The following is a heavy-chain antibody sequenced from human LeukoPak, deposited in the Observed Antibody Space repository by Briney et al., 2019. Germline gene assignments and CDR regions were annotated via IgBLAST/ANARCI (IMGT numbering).Heavy chain of an antibody. D-gene: IGHD6-13*01. V-gene: IGHV3-21*01. CDR1: GFTFSNYW. Sequence: GGSLRLSCAASGFTFSNYWMHWVRQAPGKGLVWVSSISSSSSYIDYADSVKGRFTISRDNAKNSLYLQMNSLRAEDTAVYYCARDYSSPGNFDYWGQGTLVTVSS. CDR2: ISSSSSYI. CDR3: ARDYSSPGNFDY. J-gene: IGHJ4*02.